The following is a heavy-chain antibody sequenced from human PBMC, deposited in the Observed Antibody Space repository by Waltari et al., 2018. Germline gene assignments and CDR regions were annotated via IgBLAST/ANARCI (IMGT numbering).Heavy chain of an antibody. D-gene: IGHD3-16*01. CDR1: GGSITGTYYH. J-gene: IGHJ4*02. CDR3: ARVFTYYVWGGPRRKPFYFDF. Sequence: QIQLQESGPGLVKPSETVSLTCSVSGGSITGTYYHWGWIRQPPGKGLEWIGGIYDTGRRYYNPSLESRVTMSVDPSKQQFSLRLTSVTAADTALYYCARVFTYYVWGGPRRKPFYFDFWGQGTLVTVSS. V-gene: IGHV4-39*07. CDR2: IYDTGRR.